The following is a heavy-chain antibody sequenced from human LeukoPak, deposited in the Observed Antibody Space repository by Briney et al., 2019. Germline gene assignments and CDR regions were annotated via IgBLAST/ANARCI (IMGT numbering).Heavy chain of an antibody. D-gene: IGHD2-2*02. Sequence: ASVKVSCKASGYTFTSYGISWVRQAPGQGLEWMGWISAYNGNTSYAQKLQGRVTMTTDTSTSTAYMELRSLRSDDTAVYYCARVDIVVVPAAIATGWFDPWGQGTLVTVSS. CDR3: ARVDIVVVPAAIATGWFDP. CDR1: GYTFTSYG. V-gene: IGHV1-18*01. CDR2: ISAYNGNT. J-gene: IGHJ5*02.